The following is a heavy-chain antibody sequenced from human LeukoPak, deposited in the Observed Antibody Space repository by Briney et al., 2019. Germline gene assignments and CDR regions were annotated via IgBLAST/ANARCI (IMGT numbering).Heavy chain of an antibody. CDR3: ARVAFSGSPEEYCFDY. D-gene: IGHD2/OR15-2a*01. CDR1: GYTFTGYY. V-gene: IGHV1-2*02. Sequence: ASVKVSCKASGYTFTGYYMHWVRQAPGQGLEWMGWINPKSGGTKYAQKFRGRVTMTRDTSISTAYMELKRLRSDDTAVYYCARVAFSGSPEEYCFDYWGQGTLVTVSS. J-gene: IGHJ4*02. CDR2: INPKSGGT.